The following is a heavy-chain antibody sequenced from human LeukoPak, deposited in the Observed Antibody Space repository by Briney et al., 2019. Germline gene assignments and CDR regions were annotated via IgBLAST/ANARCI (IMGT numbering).Heavy chain of an antibody. CDR1: GFTFSRYS. J-gene: IGHJ3*01. CDR2: ITDRSGYI. V-gene: IGHV3-21*01. Sequence: GGSLRLSCAASGFTFSRYSMNWVRQAPGKGLEWVSSITDRSGYIFYANSVKGRFTVSRDDAKNSVYLQMNSLRVEDTAVYYCARDLRDWGQGTMVTVSS. CDR3: ARDLRD.